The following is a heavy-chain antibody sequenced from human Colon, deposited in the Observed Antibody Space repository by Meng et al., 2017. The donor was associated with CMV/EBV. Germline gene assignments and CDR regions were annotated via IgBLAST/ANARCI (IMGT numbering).Heavy chain of an antibody. CDR2: INPNSGGT. D-gene: IGHD6-13*01. J-gene: IGHJ3*02. V-gene: IGHV1-2*02. CDR3: ARLAPDSSSWFDAFDI. Sequence: ASVKVSCKASGYTFSDYYMHWVRQAPGKGLEWMGWINPNSGGTNYAQNFQGRVTMIRDTSINTVYMDLSRLTSDDTAVYYCARLAPDSSSWFDAFDIWGQGTMVTVSS. CDR1: GYTFSDYY.